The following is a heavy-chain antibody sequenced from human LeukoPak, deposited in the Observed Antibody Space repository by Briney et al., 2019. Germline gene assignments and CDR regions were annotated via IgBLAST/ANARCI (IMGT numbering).Heavy chain of an antibody. Sequence: GGSLRLSCAAPGFTFSTFEMNWVRQAPGKGLEWVSYISSTGSNIYYADSVKGRFTISRDNAKNSLYLLMNSLRTEDTAVYYCAATYYYDGSGDYWGQGTLVTVSS. D-gene: IGHD3-22*01. CDR3: AATYYYDGSGDY. J-gene: IGHJ4*02. CDR1: GFTFSTFE. V-gene: IGHV3-48*03. CDR2: ISSTGSNI.